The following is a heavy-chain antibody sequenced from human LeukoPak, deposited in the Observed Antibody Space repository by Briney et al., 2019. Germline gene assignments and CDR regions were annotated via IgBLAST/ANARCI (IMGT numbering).Heavy chain of an antibody. CDR1: GFPFDTAW. CDR2: IKSETYGGTT. D-gene: IGHD6-19*01. V-gene: IGHV3-15*01. J-gene: IGHJ4*02. Sequence: PGGSLRLSCAASGFPFDTAWMAWVRQAPGKGLEWVGRIKSETYGGTTDYAAPVKGRFTISRDDSKNMLYLQMNSLKIEDTAVYYCTHTYHRDRSGCYWGQGALVTVSS. CDR3: THTYHRDRSGCY.